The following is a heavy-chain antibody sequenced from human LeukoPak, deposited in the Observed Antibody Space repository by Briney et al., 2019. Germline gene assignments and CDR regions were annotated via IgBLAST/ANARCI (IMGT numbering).Heavy chain of an antibody. D-gene: IGHD3-16*02. CDR3: ARVRVNYVWGNYPVDY. CDR1: GYTFTSYG. V-gene: IGHV1-18*01. CDR2: ISGNNGNT. Sequence: ASVKVSCKASGYTFTSYGISWVRQAPGQGLGWMGWISGNNGNTNYAQKLQGRVTMTTDTSTSTAYVELRSLRSDDTALYYCARVRVNYVWGNYPVDYWGQGTLVTVSS. J-gene: IGHJ4*02.